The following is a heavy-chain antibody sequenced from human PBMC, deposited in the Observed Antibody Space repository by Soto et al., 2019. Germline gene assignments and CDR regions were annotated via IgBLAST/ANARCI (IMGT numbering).Heavy chain of an antibody. J-gene: IGHJ4*02. CDR2: IFHDGTA. CDR1: GVSLTSGNW. Sequence: SETLSLTCAGSGVSLTSGNWWTWVRQSPQRGLEYIGEIFHDGTANYYPSFERRVAMSVDTSRNQFSLKLTSVTAADTAVYFCARLVYDTRLNYMYFDFWGPGTLVTVSS. D-gene: IGHD3-10*01. CDR3: ARLVYDTRLNYMYFDF. V-gene: IGHV4-4*02.